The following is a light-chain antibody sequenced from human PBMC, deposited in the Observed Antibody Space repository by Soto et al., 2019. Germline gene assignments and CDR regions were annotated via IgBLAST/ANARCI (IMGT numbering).Light chain of an antibody. Sequence: DIQVTQSQSSLSASVGDRVTITCRVSQGISSYLNWYRQKPGKVPKLLIYSASNLQSGVPSRFSGSGSGTEFTLTISSLQPDDFATYYCQQYNSYFSTFGQGTMVDI. V-gene: IGKV1-27*01. CDR2: SAS. J-gene: IGKJ1*01. CDR1: QGISSY. CDR3: QQYNSYFST.